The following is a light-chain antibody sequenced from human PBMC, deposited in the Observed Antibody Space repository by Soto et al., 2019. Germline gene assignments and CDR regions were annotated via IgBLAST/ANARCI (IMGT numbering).Light chain of an antibody. V-gene: IGKV2-28*01. CDR2: LGS. CDR1: QSLIHSNGYNY. Sequence: DIVMTQSPLSLPVTPGEPASISCRSSQSLIHSNGYNYLAWFLQKAGQAPQLLIYLGSSRAAGVRDRFSGSGSGTYFTLQISRVEAEDVGVYYCMQLLQTPLSLCGGTKVDIK. CDR3: MQLLQTPLS. J-gene: IGKJ4*01.